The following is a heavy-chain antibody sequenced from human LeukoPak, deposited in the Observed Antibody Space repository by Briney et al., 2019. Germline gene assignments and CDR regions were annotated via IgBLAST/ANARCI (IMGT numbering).Heavy chain of an antibody. J-gene: IGHJ4*02. CDR1: GGSISSYY. Sequence: SETLSLTCTVSGGSISSYYWSWIRQPPGKGLEWIGYIYYSGTTNYNPSLKSRVTISVDTSKNQFSLKLSSVTAADTAVYYCARHARKRLTSNWDFWGQGTLVTVSS. CDR3: ARHARKRLTSNWDF. CDR2: IYYSGTT. D-gene: IGHD2-21*02. V-gene: IGHV4-59*08.